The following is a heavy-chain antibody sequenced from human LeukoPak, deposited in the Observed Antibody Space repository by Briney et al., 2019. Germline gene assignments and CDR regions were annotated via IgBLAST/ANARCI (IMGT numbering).Heavy chain of an antibody. D-gene: IGHD3-10*01. V-gene: IGHV4-34*01. Sequence: PSETLSLTCTGSGGSISSYYWSWIRQPPGKGLEWIGEINHSGSTNYNPSLKSRVTISVDTSKNQFSLKLSSVTAADTAVYYCARAHYYGSGSLDPWGQGTLVTGSS. J-gene: IGHJ5*02. CDR1: GGSISSYY. CDR2: INHSGST. CDR3: ARAHYYGSGSLDP.